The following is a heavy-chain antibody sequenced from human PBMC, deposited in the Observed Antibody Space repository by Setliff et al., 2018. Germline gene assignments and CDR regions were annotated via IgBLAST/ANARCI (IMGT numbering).Heavy chain of an antibody. CDR3: ARVTPDYYYYYGMDV. CDR2: IYYSGST. J-gene: IGHJ6*02. CDR1: GGSISSGGYY. Sequence: KPSETLSLTCTVSGGSISSGGYYWSWIRQHPGKGLEWIGYIYYSGSTYYNPSLKSRVTISVDTSKNQFSLKLSSVTAADTAVYYCARVTPDYYYYYGMDVWGQGTTVTV. V-gene: IGHV4-31*03.